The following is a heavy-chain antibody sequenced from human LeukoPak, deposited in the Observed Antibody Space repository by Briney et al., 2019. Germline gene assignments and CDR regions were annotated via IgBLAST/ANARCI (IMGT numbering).Heavy chain of an antibody. D-gene: IGHD3-22*01. Sequence: SETLSLTCTVSGGPISSYYWSWIRQPPGKGLEWIGYIYYSGSTNYNPSLKSRVTISVDTSKNQFSLKLSSVTAADTAVYYCARLQAPHYYDSSGYEHDAFDIWGQGTMVTVSS. CDR1: GGPISSYY. J-gene: IGHJ3*02. V-gene: IGHV4-59*08. CDR3: ARLQAPHYYDSSGYEHDAFDI. CDR2: IYYSGST.